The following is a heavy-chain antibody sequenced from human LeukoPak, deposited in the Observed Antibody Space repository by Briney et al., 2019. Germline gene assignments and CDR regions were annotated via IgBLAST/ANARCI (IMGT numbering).Heavy chain of an antibody. D-gene: IGHD2-2*01. V-gene: IGHV1-2*02. Sequence: GASVKVSCKASGYTFTSYYMHWVRQAPGQGPEWMGWINTNSGGTNYAQKFQGRITLTRDTSITTAFMALGRLTSDDTAVYYCAREGDVVADVNWFDPWGQGTLVTVSS. J-gene: IGHJ5*02. CDR1: GYTFTSYY. CDR3: AREGDVVADVNWFDP. CDR2: INTNSGGT.